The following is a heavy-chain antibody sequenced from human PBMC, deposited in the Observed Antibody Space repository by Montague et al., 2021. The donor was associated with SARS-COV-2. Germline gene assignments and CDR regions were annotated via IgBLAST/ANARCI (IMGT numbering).Heavy chain of an antibody. Sequence: SETLSLTCTVSGGSISSSSYYWGWIRQPPGKGLEWIGSIYYSGSTYYNPSLKRRVTISVDTSKNQFSLKLSSVTAADTAVYYCARRGYGGYDYHLLVDYWGRGTLVTVSS. J-gene: IGHJ4*02. CDR3: ARRGYGGYDYHLLVDY. D-gene: IGHD5-12*01. V-gene: IGHV4-39*01. CDR2: IYYSGST. CDR1: GGSISSSSYY.